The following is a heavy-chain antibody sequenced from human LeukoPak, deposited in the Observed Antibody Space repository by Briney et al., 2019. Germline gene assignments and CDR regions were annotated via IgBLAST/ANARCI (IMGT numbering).Heavy chain of an antibody. J-gene: IGHJ4*02. CDR2: IYYSGSA. D-gene: IGHD1-26*01. Sequence: SETLSLTCSVSGGSISSYYWSWIRQPPGKGLEWIGYIYYSGSANYNPSLKSRVTISIDTSKNHFSLKVSSVTAADTAVYYCARHGGSYPFDSWGQGTLVTVSS. CDR3: ARHGGSYPFDS. V-gene: IGHV4-59*08. CDR1: GGSISSYY.